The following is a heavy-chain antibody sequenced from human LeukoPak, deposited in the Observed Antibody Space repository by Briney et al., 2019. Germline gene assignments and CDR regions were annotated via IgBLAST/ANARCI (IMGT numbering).Heavy chain of an antibody. CDR2: ISGSGGST. Sequence: PGGSLRLSCAASGFTFSSYAMSWVRQAPGKGLGWVSAISGSGGSTYYADSVKGRFTISRDNSKNTLYLQMNSLRAEDTAVYYCAAYYDFWSGPYYFDYWGQGTLVTVSS. CDR3: AAYYDFWSGPYYFDY. D-gene: IGHD3-3*01. V-gene: IGHV3-23*01. CDR1: GFTFSSYA. J-gene: IGHJ4*02.